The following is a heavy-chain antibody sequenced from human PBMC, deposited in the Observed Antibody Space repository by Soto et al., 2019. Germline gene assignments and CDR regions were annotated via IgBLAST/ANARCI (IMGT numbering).Heavy chain of an antibody. D-gene: IGHD5-12*01. J-gene: IGHJ4*02. CDR1: GFTFSRHG. Sequence: QVQLEESGGGVVQPGRSLRLSCAASGFTFSRHGMHWVRQAPGKGLEWVAVIWYDGSNKYYADSVKGRFTISRDNSKNTLYLQMNSLRAEDTAVYYCARDEEMATISFFDYWGQGTLVTVSS. CDR3: ARDEEMATISFFDY. V-gene: IGHV3-33*01. CDR2: IWYDGSNK.